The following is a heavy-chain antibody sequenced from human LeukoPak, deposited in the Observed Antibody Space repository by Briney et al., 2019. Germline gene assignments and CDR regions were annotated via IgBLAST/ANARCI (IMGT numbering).Heavy chain of an antibody. J-gene: IGHJ6*03. CDR1: GYSFTSYW. D-gene: IGHD3-10*01. CDR3: ARYDYYGSGSYYYMDV. Sequence: GESLKISCKGSGYSFTSYWTGWVRQMPGKGLEWMGIIYPGDSDTRYSPSFQGQVTISADKSISTAYLQWSSLKASDTAMYYCARYDYYGSGSYYYMDVWGKGTTVTVSS. CDR2: IYPGDSDT. V-gene: IGHV5-51*01.